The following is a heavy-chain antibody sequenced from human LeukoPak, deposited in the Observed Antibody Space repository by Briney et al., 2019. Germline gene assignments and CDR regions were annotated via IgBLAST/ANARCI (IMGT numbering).Heavy chain of an antibody. CDR2: IYTSGST. V-gene: IGHV4-61*02. D-gene: IGHD3-9*01. CDR3: ASTPLRYFDWSAFDY. J-gene: IGHJ4*02. CDR1: GGSISSGSYY. Sequence: SQTLSLTCTVSGGSISSGSYYWSWIRQPAGKGLEWIGRIYTSGSTNYNPSLKSRVTISVDTSKNQFSLKLSSVTAADTAVYYCASTPLRYFDWSAFDYWGQGTLVTVSS.